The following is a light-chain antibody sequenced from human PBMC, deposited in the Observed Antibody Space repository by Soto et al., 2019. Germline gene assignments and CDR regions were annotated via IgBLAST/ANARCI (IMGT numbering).Light chain of an antibody. CDR1: QSVSSN. CDR3: QQYNNWPPAIT. CDR2: GAA. J-gene: IGKJ5*01. V-gene: IGKV3-15*01. Sequence: EIVMTQSPATLSVSPGERATLSCRASQSVSSNLAWYQQKHGQAPRLLIYGAATRATGSPARFSGSGSGTEFTLTISSLQSEDCAVYYCQQYNNWPPAITFGQGTRLEIK.